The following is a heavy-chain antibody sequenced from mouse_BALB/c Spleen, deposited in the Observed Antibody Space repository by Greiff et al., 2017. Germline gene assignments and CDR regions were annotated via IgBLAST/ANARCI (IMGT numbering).Heavy chain of an antibody. V-gene: IGHV1-7*01. CDR2: INPSTGYT. CDR1: GYTFTSYW. D-gene: IGHD2-4*01. Sequence: VQLVESGAELAKPGASVKMSCKASGYTFTSYWMHWVKQRPGQGLEWIGYINPSTGYTEYNQKFKDKATLTADKSSSTAYMQLSSLTSEDSAVYYCARGDYDYDGAMDYWGQGTSVTVSS. J-gene: IGHJ4*01. CDR3: ARGDYDYDGAMDY.